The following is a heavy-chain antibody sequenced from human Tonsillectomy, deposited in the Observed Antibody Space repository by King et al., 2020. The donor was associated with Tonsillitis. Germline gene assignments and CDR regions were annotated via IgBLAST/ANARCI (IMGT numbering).Heavy chain of an antibody. Sequence: VQLVESGGGLVQPGGSLRLSCSASGLSFGSYAMSWVRQAPGKGLEWVSVIYSGASSTFYADSVKGRFTISRDNSTNTLYLQMNSLRAEDTAVYYCAKDRGYSNHYFDYWGQGTLVTVSS. CDR2: IYSGASST. J-gene: IGHJ4*02. CDR3: AKDRGYSNHYFDY. D-gene: IGHD4-11*01. CDR1: GLSFGSYA. V-gene: IGHV3-23*03.